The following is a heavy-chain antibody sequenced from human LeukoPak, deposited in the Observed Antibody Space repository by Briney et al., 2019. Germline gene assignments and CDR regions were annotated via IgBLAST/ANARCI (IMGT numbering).Heavy chain of an antibody. V-gene: IGHV4-39*01. CDR3: ARHRGSGSYYDPHDY. Sequence: SETLSLTCTVSGGSFSSSGSYWGWIRQPPGTGLEWIGRIYYSGSTYYNPSLKSRVTISADTSKNQLSLNLNSVTAADTAVYYCARHRGSGSYYDPHDYWGQGTLVTVSS. D-gene: IGHD1-26*01. J-gene: IGHJ4*02. CDR1: GGSFSSSGSY. CDR2: IYYSGST.